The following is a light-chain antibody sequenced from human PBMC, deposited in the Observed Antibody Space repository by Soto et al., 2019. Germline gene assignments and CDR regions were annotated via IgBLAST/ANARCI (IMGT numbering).Light chain of an antibody. V-gene: IGKV3-20*01. CDR2: GAS. J-gene: IGKJ3*01. Sequence: EIGLTQSPCTLSLSPGERATLSCRASQSLSSSLLVWYQQSPGQAPRLLLYGASNRATGIPGRLRGSGSGTDFTLTISRLEPDDFAVYYCQHYGTSHFTFGPGTQVDI. CDR3: QHYGTSHFT. CDR1: QSLSSSL.